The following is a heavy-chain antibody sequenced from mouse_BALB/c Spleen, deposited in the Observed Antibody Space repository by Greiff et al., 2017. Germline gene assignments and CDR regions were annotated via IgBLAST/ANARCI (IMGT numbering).Heavy chain of an antibody. CDR2: ISSGGST. CDR1: GFSFTSYA. J-gene: IGHJ4*01. Sequence: EVMLVESGRGLVKPGGFLTLSCAVSGFSFTSYAMSWVRQTPEKRLEWVESISSGGSTYYPDSVKSRFTISRDNARNILYLQMSSLRSDDTAMYYCARRMEYWGQGTSVTVSS. V-gene: IGHV5-6-5*01. CDR3: ARRMEY.